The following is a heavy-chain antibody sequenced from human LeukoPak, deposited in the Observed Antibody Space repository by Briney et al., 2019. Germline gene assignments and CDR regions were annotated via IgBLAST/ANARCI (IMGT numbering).Heavy chain of an antibody. V-gene: IGHV3-23*01. CDR3: AKGDTTWELPHDY. J-gene: IGHJ4*02. D-gene: IGHD1-26*01. CDR1: GFTFSSYA. CDR2: ISGSGGIT. Sequence: GGSLRLSCAASGFTFSSYAMSWVRQAPGEGLEWVPAISGSGGITSYADSVKGRFTISRDNSKNTLYLQMNSLRAEDTAVYYCAKGDTTWELPHDYWGQGTLVTVSS.